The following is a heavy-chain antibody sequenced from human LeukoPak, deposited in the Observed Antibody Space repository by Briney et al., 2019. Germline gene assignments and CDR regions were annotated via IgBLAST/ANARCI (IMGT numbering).Heavy chain of an antibody. CDR2: ISAYNGNT. CDR1: GYTFTGYY. J-gene: IGHJ4*02. V-gene: IGHV1-18*04. D-gene: IGHD3-16*01. CDR3: ARDSLWGRYY. Sequence: ASVKVSCKASGYTFTGYYMHWVRQAPGQGLEWMGWISAYNGNTNYAQKLQGRVTMTTDTSTSTAYMELRNLRSDDTAVYYCARDSLWGRYYWGQGTLVTVSS.